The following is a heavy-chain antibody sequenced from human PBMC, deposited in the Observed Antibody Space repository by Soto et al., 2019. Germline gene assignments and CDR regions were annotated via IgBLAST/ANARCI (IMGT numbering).Heavy chain of an antibody. V-gene: IGHV3-21*01. D-gene: IGHD1-26*01. CDR1: GFTFSSYI. J-gene: IGHJ4*02. CDR3: ARIGQSGSYDY. CDR2: ISISSSYI. Sequence: GGSRRLSCAASGFTFSSYIMNWVRQAPGKGLEWVSSISISSSYIYYADSVKGRFTISRDNAKNSLYLQMNSLRAEDTAVYYCARIGQSGSYDYWGQGTLVTVSS.